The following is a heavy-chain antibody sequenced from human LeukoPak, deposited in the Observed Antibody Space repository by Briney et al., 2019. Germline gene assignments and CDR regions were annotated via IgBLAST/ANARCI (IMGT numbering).Heavy chain of an antibody. V-gene: IGHV1-18*01. J-gene: IGHJ4*02. Sequence: ASVKVSCKASGYTFTRYGITWVRQAPGQGLEWMGWISAYNGNTNYAQKFQGRVTMTRDTSISTAYMELSRLRSDDTAVYYCARDIVVVPAADWGQGTLVTVSS. CDR1: GYTFTRYG. CDR2: ISAYNGNT. CDR3: ARDIVVVPAAD. D-gene: IGHD2-2*01.